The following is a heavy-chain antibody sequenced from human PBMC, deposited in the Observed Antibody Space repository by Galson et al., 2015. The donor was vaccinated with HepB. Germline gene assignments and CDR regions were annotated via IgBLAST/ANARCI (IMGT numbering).Heavy chain of an antibody. D-gene: IGHD3-3*01. CDR3: ARDRITSFGVVIIDEWSGGRDG. J-gene: IGHJ6*02. V-gene: IGHV1-3*01. CDR2: INAGNGNT. CDR1: GYTFTSYA. Sequence: SVKVSCKASGYTFTSYAMHWVRQAPGQRLEWMGWINAGNGNTKYSQKFQGRVTITRDTSASTAYMELSSLRSEDTAVYYCARDRITSFGVVIIDEWSGGRDGWGQGTTGTVSS.